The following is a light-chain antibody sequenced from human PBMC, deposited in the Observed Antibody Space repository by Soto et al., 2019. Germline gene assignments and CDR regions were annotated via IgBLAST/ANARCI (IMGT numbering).Light chain of an antibody. V-gene: IGLV2-14*03. CDR2: DVS. CDR3: LSSTRGSTYV. Sequence: QSALTQPASVSGTPGQSITISCTGTSSDVGAYNYVSWYQQHPGKAPKVMIYDVSNRPSGVSNRFSGSKSGNTASLTISGLQAEDEADYYCLSSTRGSTYVFGTGTKLTVL. J-gene: IGLJ1*01. CDR1: SSDVGAYNY.